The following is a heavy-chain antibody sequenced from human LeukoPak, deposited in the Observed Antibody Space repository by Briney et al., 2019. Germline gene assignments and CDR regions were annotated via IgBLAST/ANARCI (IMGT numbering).Heavy chain of an antibody. D-gene: IGHD5-12*01. CDR2: ISSSSSYI. Sequence: GGSLRLSCAASGFTFSSYSMNWVRQAPGKGLEWVSSISSSSSYIYYADSVKGRFTISRDNAKNSLYLQMNSLRAEDTAVYYCAKGGYDFLGYYYSMDVWGKGTTVTVSS. CDR1: GFTFSSYS. V-gene: IGHV3-21*04. CDR3: AKGGYDFLGYYYSMDV. J-gene: IGHJ6*03.